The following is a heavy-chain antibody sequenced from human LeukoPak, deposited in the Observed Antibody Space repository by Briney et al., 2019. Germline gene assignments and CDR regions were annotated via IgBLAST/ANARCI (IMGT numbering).Heavy chain of an antibody. CDR3: ASDWSARFAYFDS. J-gene: IGHJ4*02. D-gene: IGHD3-3*01. CDR1: GGSISSSRNY. CDR2: IYYRGGA. V-gene: IGHV4-39*07. Sequence: PSETLSLTCAVSGGSISSSRNYWVWVRQSPGKGLEWIGAIYYRGGAYYNPSLKRRVTISVGRSKNQLSLTLSSVTAADTAVYYCASDWSARFAYFDSWGQGTLVTVSS.